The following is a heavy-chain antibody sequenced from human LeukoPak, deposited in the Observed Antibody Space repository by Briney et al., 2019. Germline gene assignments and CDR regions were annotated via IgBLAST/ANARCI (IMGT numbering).Heavy chain of an antibody. CDR1: GYTFTGYY. V-gene: IGHV1-2*02. J-gene: IGHJ5*02. CDR3: ARVTRRGSMFDP. D-gene: IGHD2-2*01. CDR2: INPNSDGT. Sequence: ASVKVSCKASGYTFTGYYIHWVRQAPGQGLEWMGWINPNSDGTDYAQKFRGRVTMTRNTSISTAYMELSSLRSEDTAVYYCARVTRRGSMFDPWGQGTLVTVSS.